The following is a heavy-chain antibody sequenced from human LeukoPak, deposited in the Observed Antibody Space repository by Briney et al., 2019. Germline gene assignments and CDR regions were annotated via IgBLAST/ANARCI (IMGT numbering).Heavy chain of an antibody. CDR3: ARGYCSGGSCYSYFQH. J-gene: IGHJ1*01. V-gene: IGHV1-69*05. Sequence: SVKVSCKASGGTFSSYAISWVRQAPGQWLEWMGGIIPIFGTANYAQKFQGRVTITTDESTSTAYMELSSLRSEDTAVYYCARGYCSGGSCYSYFQHWGQGTLVTVSS. D-gene: IGHD2-15*01. CDR1: GGTFSSYA. CDR2: IIPIFGTA.